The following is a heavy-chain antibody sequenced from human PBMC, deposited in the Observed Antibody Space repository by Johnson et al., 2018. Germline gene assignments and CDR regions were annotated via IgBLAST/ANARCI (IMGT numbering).Heavy chain of an antibody. CDR2: LSYSGNT. Sequence: QVQLQQWGAGLLKPSETLSLTCAVSGGSISGYYWSWIRQSPGKGLEWIASLSYSGNTYFHPSLRSRAIVSVDTSKNIFSRKVSSVTAADTAIYYFARGNGYYDSFDIWGQGTMVTVSS. D-gene: IGHD6-25*01. J-gene: IGHJ3*02. CDR3: ARGNGYYDSFDI. CDR1: GGSISGYY. V-gene: IGHV4-59*01.